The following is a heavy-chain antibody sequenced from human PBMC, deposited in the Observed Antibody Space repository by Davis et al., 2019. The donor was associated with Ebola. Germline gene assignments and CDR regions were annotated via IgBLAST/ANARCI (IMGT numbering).Heavy chain of an antibody. V-gene: IGHV4-59*01. CDR3: ARVDYDFWSGYYTGSWFDP. CDR2: IYYSGTT. CDR1: AGSTSSYY. J-gene: IGHJ5*02. Sequence: SETLSLTCTVSAGSTSSYYWRWIRQPPGKGLEWIGYIYYSGTTNYNPSLKSRVTISVDTSKTQFSLKLSSVTAADTAVYYCARVDYDFWSGYYTGSWFDPWGQGTLVTVSS. D-gene: IGHD3-3*01.